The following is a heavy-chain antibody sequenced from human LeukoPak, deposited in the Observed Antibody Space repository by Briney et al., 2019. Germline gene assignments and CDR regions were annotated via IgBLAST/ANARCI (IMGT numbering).Heavy chain of an antibody. V-gene: IGHV3-53*01. Sequence: GGSLRLSCAASGFTVSSNYMSWVRQAPGKGLEWVSVVYSGGSTYYADSVKGRFTISRDNSKNTLYLQMNSLRAEDTAVYYCARGCSGGSCYSRVIFDYWGQGTLVTVSS. CDR3: ARGCSGGSCYSRVIFDY. D-gene: IGHD2-15*01. CDR1: GFTVSSNY. J-gene: IGHJ4*02. CDR2: VYSGGST.